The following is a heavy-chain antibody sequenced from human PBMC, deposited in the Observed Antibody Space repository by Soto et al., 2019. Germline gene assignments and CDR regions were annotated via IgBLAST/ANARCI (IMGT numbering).Heavy chain of an antibody. J-gene: IGHJ4*02. CDR3: ARVYYYYDSSGYPSPYYFDY. CDR2: INAGNGNT. V-gene: IGHV1-3*01. D-gene: IGHD3-22*01. Sequence: ASVKVSCKASGYTFTSYAIHWVRQAPVQSLEWMGWINAGNGNTKYSQKFQGRVTITRGTSARTSYMELSSLRSEDTAVYYCARVYYYYDSSGYPSPYYFDYWGQGTLVNVSS. CDR1: GYTFTSYA.